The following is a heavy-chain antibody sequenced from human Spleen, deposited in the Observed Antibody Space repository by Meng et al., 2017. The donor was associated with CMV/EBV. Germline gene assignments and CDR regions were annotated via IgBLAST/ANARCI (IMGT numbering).Heavy chain of an antibody. CDR1: GFTFSNYN. Sequence: GGSLRLSCGASGFTFSNYNMNWVRQAPGKGLEWVSFVSSSSTYKYYADSVKGRFIISRDNAKKLVYLQMDSLRDEDTAVYYCAKDFNIAAAGHHDAFDIWGQGTMVTVSS. D-gene: IGHD6-13*01. CDR3: AKDFNIAAAGHHDAFDI. V-gene: IGHV3-21*01. J-gene: IGHJ3*02. CDR2: VSSSSTYK.